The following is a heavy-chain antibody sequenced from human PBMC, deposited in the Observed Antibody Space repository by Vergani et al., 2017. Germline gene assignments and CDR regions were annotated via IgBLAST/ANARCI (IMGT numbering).Heavy chain of an antibody. CDR1: GFTFSNSA. D-gene: IGHD2/OR15-2a*01. CDR2: ISGHGDRT. CDR3: AREERSNTSPFVGD. J-gene: IGHJ4*02. Sequence: GGGQVEAGGSLRLSCVASGFTFSNSAMSWVRQTSGKGLEWVSAISGHGDRTYYADSVKGRFTISRDNSKNTVYLQMNSLKAEDRATYYCAREERSNTSPFVGDWGQGTLVTV. V-gene: IGHV3-23*01.